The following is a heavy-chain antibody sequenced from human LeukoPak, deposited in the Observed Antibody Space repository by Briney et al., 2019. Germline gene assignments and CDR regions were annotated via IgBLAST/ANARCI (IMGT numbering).Heavy chain of an antibody. CDR1: GGSISSYY. CDR3: AGTYYYDSSGYYHYSL. Sequence: ASETLSLTCTVSGGSISSYYWSWIRQPPGKGLEWIGYIYYSGSTNYNPSLKSRVTISVDTSKNQFSLKLSSVTAADTAVYYCAGTYYYDSSGYYHYSLWGQGTLVTVSS. D-gene: IGHD3-22*01. CDR2: IYYSGST. J-gene: IGHJ4*02. V-gene: IGHV4-59*01.